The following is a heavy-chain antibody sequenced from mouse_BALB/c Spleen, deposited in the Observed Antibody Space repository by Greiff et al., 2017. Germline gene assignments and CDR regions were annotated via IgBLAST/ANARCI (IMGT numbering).Heavy chain of an antibody. V-gene: IGHV5-12-2*01. CDR3: ARHGYGAMDY. D-gene: IGHD2-2*01. Sequence: EVQRVESGGGLVQPGGSLKLSCAASGFTFSSYTMSWVRQTPEKRLEWVAYISNGGGSTYYPDTVKGRFTISRDNAKNTLYLQMSSLKSEDTAMYYCARHGYGAMDYWGQGTSVTVSS. CDR1: GFTFSSYT. CDR2: ISNGGGST. J-gene: IGHJ4*01.